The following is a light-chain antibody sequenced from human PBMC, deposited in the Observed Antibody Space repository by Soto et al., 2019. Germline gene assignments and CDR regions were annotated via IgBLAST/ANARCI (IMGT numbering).Light chain of an antibody. V-gene: IGKV1-5*03. J-gene: IGKJ1*01. CDR2: GVS. CDR1: QTISHW. CDR3: QQDGDFWWT. Sequence: DIPMTQSPSTLSASVGDRVTITCRASQTISHWLAWCQQKPGKAPNLLIYGVSNLASGVPARFTGTVSGTEFTLTISNLHPDDIATYDCQQDGDFWWTFGHRTRVDIQ.